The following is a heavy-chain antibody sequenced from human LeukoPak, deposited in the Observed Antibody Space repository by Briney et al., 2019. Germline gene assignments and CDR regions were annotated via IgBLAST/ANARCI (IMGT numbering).Heavy chain of an antibody. CDR3: AKYRLIWLPAPVFEY. CDR1: GFTFDDYA. D-gene: IGHD5-24*01. J-gene: IGHJ4*02. V-gene: IGHV3-9*01. CDR2: ISWNGGSV. Sequence: PGRSLRLSCVVSGFTFDDYAMHWVRQGPGKGLEWVSGISWNGGSVDYADSVKGRFTISRDNAKNSLYLQMNSLRPEDTAVYYCAKYRLIWLPAPVFEYWGQGTLVTVSS.